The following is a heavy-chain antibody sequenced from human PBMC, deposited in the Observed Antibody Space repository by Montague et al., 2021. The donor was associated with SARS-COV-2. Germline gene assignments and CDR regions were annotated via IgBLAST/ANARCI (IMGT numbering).Heavy chain of an antibody. CDR2: INYSGST. CDR3: AREVRYYYDSSGPGAFDI. D-gene: IGHD3-22*01. V-gene: IGHV4-59*01. CDR1: GGSISSYY. J-gene: IGHJ3*02. Sequence: SETLSLTCTVSGGSISSYYWSWIRQPPGKGLEWIGYINYSGSTNXNPSLKSRVTISVDTSKNQFSLKLSSVTAAATAVYYCAREVRYYYDSSGPGAFDIWGQGTMVTVSS.